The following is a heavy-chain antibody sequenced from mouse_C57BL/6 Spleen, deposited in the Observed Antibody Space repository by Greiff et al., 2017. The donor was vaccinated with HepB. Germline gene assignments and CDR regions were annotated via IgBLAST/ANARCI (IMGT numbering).Heavy chain of an antibody. CDR2: IYPGSGST. CDR1: GYTFTSYW. CDR3: ARSGDGSFAY. D-gene: IGHD2-3*01. V-gene: IGHV1-55*01. Sequence: VQLQQSGAELVKPGASVKMSCMASGYTFTSYWITWVKQRPGQGLEWIGDIYPGSGSTNYNEKFKSKATLTVDTSSSTAYMQLSSLTSEDSAVYYCARSGDGSFAYWGQRTLVTVSA. J-gene: IGHJ3*01.